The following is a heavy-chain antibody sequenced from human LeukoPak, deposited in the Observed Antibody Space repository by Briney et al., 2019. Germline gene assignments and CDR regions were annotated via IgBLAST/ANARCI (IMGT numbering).Heavy chain of an antibody. V-gene: IGHV4-59*01. CDR1: GGSISSYF. CDR2: ISNSGGT. D-gene: IGHD1-26*01. CDR3: ARDTGVATSGSPVGY. Sequence: KPSETLSLTCTVSGGSISSYFWNWVRQPPGKGLEWIGYISNSGGTNYNPSLKSRVTMSVDTSKDQFSLILTSVTAADTAVYYCARDTGVATSGSPVGYWGQGTLVTVSS. J-gene: IGHJ4*02.